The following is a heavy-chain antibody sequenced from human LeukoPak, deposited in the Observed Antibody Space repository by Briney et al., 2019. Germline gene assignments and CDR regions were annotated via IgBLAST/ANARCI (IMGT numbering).Heavy chain of an antibody. J-gene: IGHJ5*02. CDR3: ARGLGSSSP. CDR1: GGSISSYY. D-gene: IGHD6-6*01. Sequence: SETLFLTCTVSGGSISSYYWSWIRQPPGKGLEWIGYIYYSGSTNYNPSLKSRVTISVDTSKNQFSLKLSSVTAADTAVYYCARGLGSSSPWGQGTLVTVSS. V-gene: IGHV4-59*01. CDR2: IYYSGST.